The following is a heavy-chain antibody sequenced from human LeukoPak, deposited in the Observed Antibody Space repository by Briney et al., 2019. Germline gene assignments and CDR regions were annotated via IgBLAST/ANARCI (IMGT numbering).Heavy chain of an antibody. D-gene: IGHD2-21*02. V-gene: IGHV1-18*01. CDR1: GYTFTSYG. J-gene: IGHJ4*02. CDR3: ARDYLAYCGGDCYSGYDY. CDR2: ISAYNGNT. Sequence: ASVKVSCKASGYTFTSYGISWVRQAPGQGLEGMGWISAYNGNTNYAQKLQVRVTMTTDTSTSTAYMELRSLRSDDTAVYYCARDYLAYCGGDCYSGYDYWGQGTLVTVSS.